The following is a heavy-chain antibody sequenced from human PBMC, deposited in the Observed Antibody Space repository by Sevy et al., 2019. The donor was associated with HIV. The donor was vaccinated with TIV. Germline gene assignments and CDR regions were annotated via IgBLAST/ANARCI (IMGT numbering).Heavy chain of an antibody. CDR3: AKDKLLDAFDI. J-gene: IGHJ3*02. D-gene: IGHD2-15*01. V-gene: IGHV1-2*06. CDR2: INPRTGDT. CDR1: GYTFKTYG. Sequence: ASVKVSCKTFGYTFKTYGISWVRQAPGQGLEWVGRINPRTGDTKYAQKFQGRVTVTRDTSISTAYMELSRLTSDDTAIYYCAKDKLLDAFDIWGQGTRVTVSS.